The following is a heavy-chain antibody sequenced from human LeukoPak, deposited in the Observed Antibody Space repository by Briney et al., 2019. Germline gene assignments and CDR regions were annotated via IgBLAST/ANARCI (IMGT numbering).Heavy chain of an antibody. CDR3: ARDLPYSSSWESIDY. J-gene: IGHJ4*02. D-gene: IGHD6-13*01. Sequence: ASVKVSCKAFGYTFTSNYMHWVRQAPGQGLEWMGWISTYNGNTNYAQKIQGRVTMTTDTSTSTAYMELRSLRSDDTAVYYCARDLPYSSSWESIDYWGQGTLVTVSS. CDR2: ISTYNGNT. CDR1: GYTFTSNY. V-gene: IGHV1-18*04.